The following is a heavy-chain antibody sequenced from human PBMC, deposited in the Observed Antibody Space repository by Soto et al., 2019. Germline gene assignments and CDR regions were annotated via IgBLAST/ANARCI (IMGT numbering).Heavy chain of an antibody. Sequence: PSETLSLTCTVSGGSISSYYWSWIRQPPGKGLEWIGYIYYSGSTNYNPSLKSRVTISEDTSKNQFSLKLSSVTAADTAVYYCARELPNSSVDYWGQGTLVTVSS. V-gene: IGHV4-59*01. J-gene: IGHJ4*02. CDR3: ARELPNSSVDY. CDR1: GGSISSYY. CDR2: IYYSGST. D-gene: IGHD6-19*01.